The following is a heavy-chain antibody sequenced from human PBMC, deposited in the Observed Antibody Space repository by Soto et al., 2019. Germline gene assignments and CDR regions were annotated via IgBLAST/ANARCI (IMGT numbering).Heavy chain of an antibody. Sequence: PSETLSLTCTVSGGSISSYYWSWIRQPPGKGLEWIGEIYHSGSTNYNTSLKSRVTISVDKSKNQFSLKVTSVTAADTAVYYCARSIDPWGQGTLVTVSS. CDR2: IYHSGST. CDR1: GGSISSYY. V-gene: IGHV4-59*12. CDR3: ARSIDP. J-gene: IGHJ5*02.